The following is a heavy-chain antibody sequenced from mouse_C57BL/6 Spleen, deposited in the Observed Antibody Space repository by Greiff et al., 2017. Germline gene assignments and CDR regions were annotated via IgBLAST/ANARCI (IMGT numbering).Heavy chain of an antibody. J-gene: IGHJ1*03. V-gene: IGHV3-6*01. CDR3: AREGSHEYFDV. CDR1: GYSITSGYY. Sequence: EVKLQESGPGLVKPSQSLSLTCSVTGYSITSGYYWNWIRQFPGNKLEWMGYISYDGSNNYNPSLKNRISITRDTSKNQFFLKLNSVTTEDTATYYCAREGSHEYFDVWGTGTTVTVSS. CDR2: ISYDGSN.